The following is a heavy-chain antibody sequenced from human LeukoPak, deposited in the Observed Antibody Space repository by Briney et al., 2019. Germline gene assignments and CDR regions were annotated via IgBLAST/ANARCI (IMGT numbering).Heavy chain of an antibody. V-gene: IGHV3-66*01. CDR1: GFTVSSNY. Sequence: GGSLRLSCAASGFTVSSNYMSWVRQAPGKGLEWVSVIYSGGSTYYADSVKVRFTISRDSSKNTLYLQMNSLRGEDTAVYYCTRGETNPFDYWGQGTLVTVSS. CDR2: IYSGGST. CDR3: TRGETNPFDY. D-gene: IGHD1-14*01. J-gene: IGHJ4*02.